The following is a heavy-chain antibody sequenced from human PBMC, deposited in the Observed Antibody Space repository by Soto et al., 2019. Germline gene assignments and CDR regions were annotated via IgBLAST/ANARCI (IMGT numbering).Heavy chain of an antibody. V-gene: IGHV4-59*08. J-gene: IGHJ4*02. CDR2: IYYSGSI. D-gene: IGHD3-3*01. CDR1: GGSISSYY. CDR3: ARAKPTTHDCCSGHQPYFAY. Sequence: SETLSLTCTVSGGSISSYYWSWIRQPPGKRLKWIGYIYYSGSINYNPSLKSRVTISVDTSKNQFSLKLSSVTAADTAVYYCARAKPTTHDCCSGHQPYFAYWGQGTLDIGSS.